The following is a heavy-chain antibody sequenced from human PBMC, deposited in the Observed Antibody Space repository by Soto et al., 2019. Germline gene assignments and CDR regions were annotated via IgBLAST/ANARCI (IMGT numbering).Heavy chain of an antibody. CDR2: ISYDGTNR. V-gene: IGHV3-30-3*01. J-gene: IGHJ4*02. CDR3: ARESSSTVTTGGGGSAKDY. D-gene: IGHD4-17*01. CDR1: GLTFSNYG. Sequence: QVHLVESGGGVVQPGRSLRLSCAASGLTFSNYGMHWVRQAPGKGLEWVAFISYDGTNRCYPDSVKGRFTISRDNSKNTLYLQMNSLKTEDTAVYYCARESSSTVTTGGGGSAKDYWGQGTLVTVSS.